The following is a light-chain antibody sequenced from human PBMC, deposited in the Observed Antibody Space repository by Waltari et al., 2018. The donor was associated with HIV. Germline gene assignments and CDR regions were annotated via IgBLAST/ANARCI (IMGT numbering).Light chain of an antibody. CDR3: QQYGSSPF. J-gene: IGKJ4*01. Sequence: EIVLTQSPGTLSLSPGEGVTLSCRASESLSGSQLAWYQQKPGQTPRLLIYGASTRATGIPDRFSGSGSGTDFTLTISRLEPEDFAVYYGQQYGSSPFFGGGTKVEIK. V-gene: IGKV3-20*01. CDR2: GAS. CDR1: ESLSGSQ.